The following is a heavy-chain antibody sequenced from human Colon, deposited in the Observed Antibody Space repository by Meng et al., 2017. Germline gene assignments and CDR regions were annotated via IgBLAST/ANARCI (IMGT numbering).Heavy chain of an antibody. Sequence: GESLKISCAASGLIFSKSGMHWVRQAPGKGLEWVVFIWSDGSSKYYADSVKGRFTISRDNSKNTVSLQMDSLRVEDTAVYYCARDKGVTCLDTWGQGTRVNGYS. CDR2: IWSDGSSK. J-gene: IGHJ5*01. V-gene: IGHV3-30*02. D-gene: IGHD3-10*01. CDR1: GLIFSKSG. CDR3: ARDKGVTCLDT.